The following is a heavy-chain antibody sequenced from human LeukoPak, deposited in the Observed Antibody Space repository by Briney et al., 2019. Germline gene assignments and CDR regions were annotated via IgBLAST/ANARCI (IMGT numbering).Heavy chain of an antibody. CDR2: ISYDGSNK. Sequence: GGSLRLSCAASGFTFSSYAMHWVRQAPGKGLEWVAVISYDGSNKYYADSVKGRFTISRDNSKNTLYLQMNSLRAEDTAVYYCARSRGIAAAVYGMDVWGQGTTVTVSS. CDR1: GFTFSSYA. J-gene: IGHJ6*02. CDR3: ARSRGIAAAVYGMDV. V-gene: IGHV3-30-3*01. D-gene: IGHD6-13*01.